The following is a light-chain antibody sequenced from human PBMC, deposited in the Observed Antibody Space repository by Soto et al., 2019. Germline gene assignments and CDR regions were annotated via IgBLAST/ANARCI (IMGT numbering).Light chain of an antibody. Sequence: EVVMTQSPVTLSVSPGDRATLSCRASQSVYSNFAWYQQKPGHAPRLLIYGASTPATGIPARFSGSGSGTEFTLTISSLQSEDFAVYYCQQYNKWPLTFGGGTKVEIK. CDR1: QSVYSN. CDR2: GAS. J-gene: IGKJ4*02. V-gene: IGKV3-15*01. CDR3: QQYNKWPLT.